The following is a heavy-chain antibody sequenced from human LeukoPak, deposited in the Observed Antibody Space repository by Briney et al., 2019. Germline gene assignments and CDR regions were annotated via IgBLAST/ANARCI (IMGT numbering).Heavy chain of an antibody. CDR3: ARSLGYQLLFDY. CDR1: GGPVSSGSYY. V-gene: IGHV4-61*01. J-gene: IGHJ4*02. D-gene: IGHD2-2*01. CDR2: IYYSGST. Sequence: SETLSLTCTVSGGPVSSGSYYWSWIRQPPGKGLEWIGYIYYSGSTNYNPSLKSRVTISVDTSKNQFSLKLSSVTAADTAMYYCARSLGYQLLFDYWGQGTLVTVSS.